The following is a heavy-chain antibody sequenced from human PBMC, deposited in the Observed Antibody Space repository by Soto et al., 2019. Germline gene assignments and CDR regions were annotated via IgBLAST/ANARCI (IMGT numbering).Heavy chain of an antibody. CDR3: ARDTPPADY. V-gene: IGHV1-18*01. J-gene: IGHJ4*02. CDR1: GYTFTSYY. CDR2: ISAYNGNT. Sequence: QVQLVQSGAEVKKPGASVKVSCKASGYTFTSYYISWVRQAPGQGLEWMGWISAYNGNTNYAQKPQGRVTMTTDTFTSSAYRELRSLGSDDTAGYYCARDTPPADYWGQGTLVTVSS.